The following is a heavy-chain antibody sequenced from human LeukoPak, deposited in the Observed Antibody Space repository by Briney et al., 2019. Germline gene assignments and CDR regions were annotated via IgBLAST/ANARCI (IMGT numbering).Heavy chain of an antibody. D-gene: IGHD1-1*01. V-gene: IGHV4-59*01. J-gene: IGHJ6*02. CDR2: IYYSGST. CDR1: GGSISSYY. CDR3: ARSLFPQLERRDFYYYYGMDV. Sequence: PSETLSLTCTVSGGSISSYYWSWIRQPPGKGLEWIGYIYYSGSTNYNPSLKSRVTISVDTSKSQFSLKLSSVTAADTAVYYCARSLFPQLERRDFYYYYGMDVWGQGTTVTVSS.